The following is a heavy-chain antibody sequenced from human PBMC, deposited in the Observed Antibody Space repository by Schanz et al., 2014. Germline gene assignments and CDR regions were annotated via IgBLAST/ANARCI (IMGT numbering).Heavy chain of an antibody. CDR1: GFTFSDYY. J-gene: IGHJ4*02. V-gene: IGHV3-11*05. CDR2: ISSGSSYA. CDR3: ARGLRPFAELSAY. Sequence: QVQLVESGGGLVKPGGSLRLSCAASGFTFSDYYMSWIRQAPGKGLEWVSDISSGSSYANYADSVKGRFTISRDNAKNSLYLQMNSLRAEDTAVYYCARGLRPFAELSAYWGQGTLVTVSS. D-gene: IGHD3-10*01.